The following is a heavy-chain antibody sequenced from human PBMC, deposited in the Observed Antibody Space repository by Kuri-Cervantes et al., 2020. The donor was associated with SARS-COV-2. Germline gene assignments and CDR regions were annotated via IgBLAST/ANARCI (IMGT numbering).Heavy chain of an antibody. D-gene: IGHD3-10*01. Sequence: GSLRLSCTVSGGSISSYYWSWIRQPPGKGLEWIGYIYYSGSTNYNPSLKSRVTISVDTSKNQFSLKLSSVTAADTAVYYCAREPSGLLWFGEWNYWGQEPWSPSPQ. CDR1: GGSISSYY. V-gene: IGHV4-59*12. CDR2: IYYSGST. J-gene: IGHJ4*01. CDR3: AREPSGLLWFGEWNY.